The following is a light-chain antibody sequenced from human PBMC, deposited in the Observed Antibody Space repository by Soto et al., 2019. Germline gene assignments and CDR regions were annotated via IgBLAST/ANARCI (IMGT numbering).Light chain of an antibody. CDR3: AAWDDSLNGVL. V-gene: IGLV1-44*01. CDR2: STN. J-gene: IGLJ2*01. Sequence: QSVLTQPPSAYGTPGQRVTISCSGSSSNIGSNSVNWYQQLPGTAPKLLIYSTNQRPSGVPDRFSGSKSGTSASLAISGLQSEDEADYYCAAWDDSLNGVLFGGGTKLTVL. CDR1: SSNIGSNS.